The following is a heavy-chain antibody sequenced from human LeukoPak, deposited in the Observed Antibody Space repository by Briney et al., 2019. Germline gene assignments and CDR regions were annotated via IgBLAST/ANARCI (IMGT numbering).Heavy chain of an antibody. CDR3: ARNLIPEQLVVNF. D-gene: IGHD6-13*01. CDR2: IYYTGST. CDR1: GGSISNYY. J-gene: IGHJ4*02. Sequence: SETLSLTCTVSGGSISNYYWNWIRQPPGKGLEWIGYIYYTGSTNYNPSLKSRVTMSVDTSKNQFSLNLQSVTPEDTAVYYCARNLIPEQLVVNFWGQGTLVAVSS. V-gene: IGHV4-59*01.